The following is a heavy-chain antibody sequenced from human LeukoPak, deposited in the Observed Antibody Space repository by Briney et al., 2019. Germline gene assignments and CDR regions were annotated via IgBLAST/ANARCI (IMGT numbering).Heavy chain of an antibody. CDR2: IYYSGST. CDR3: ARQTRSHITMIVVVIDY. J-gene: IGHJ4*02. D-gene: IGHD3-22*01. Sequence: SETLSLTCAVYGGSFSGYYWGWIRQPPGKGLEWIGSIYYSGSTYYNPSLKSRVTISVDTSKNQFSLKLSSVTAADTAVYYCARQTRSHITMIVVVIDYWGQGTLVTVSS. CDR1: GGSFSGYY. V-gene: IGHV4-39*01.